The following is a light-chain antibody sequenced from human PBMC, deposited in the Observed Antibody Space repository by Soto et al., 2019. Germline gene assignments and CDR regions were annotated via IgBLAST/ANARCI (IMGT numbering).Light chain of an antibody. J-gene: IGKJ2*01. CDR3: HQYGSSLGT. Sequence: IVLTQSPVALSWSPAEGGTVSCSASQSVTGTNLACYQQRAGQAPRLLIYDALRRATGIPDRFSGSGSGTDFYLIISRLEPEDFAVYYCHQYGSSLGTFGQGTKVDIK. CDR2: DAL. V-gene: IGKV3-20*01. CDR1: QSVTGTN.